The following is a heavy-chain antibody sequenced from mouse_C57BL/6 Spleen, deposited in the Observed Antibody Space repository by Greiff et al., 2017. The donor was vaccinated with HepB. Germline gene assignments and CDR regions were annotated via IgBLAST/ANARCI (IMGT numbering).Heavy chain of an antibody. V-gene: IGHV1-26*01. CDR1: GYTFTDYY. CDR2: INPNNGGT. CDR3: ASYDWYYFDY. D-gene: IGHD2-13*01. Sequence: EVQLQQSGPELVKPGASVKISCKASGYTFTDYYMNWVKQSHGKSLEWIGDINPNNGGTSYNQKFKGKATLTVDKSSSTAYMELRSLTSEDSAVYYCASYDWYYFDYWGQGTTLTVSS. J-gene: IGHJ2*01.